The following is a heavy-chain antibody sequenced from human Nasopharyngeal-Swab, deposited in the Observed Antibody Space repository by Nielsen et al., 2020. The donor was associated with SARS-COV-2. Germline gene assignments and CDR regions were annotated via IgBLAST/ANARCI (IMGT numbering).Heavy chain of an antibody. CDR3: ARDFEGYSYGSDDY. J-gene: IGHJ4*02. Sequence: LSCTVSGGSISSSSYYWGWIRQPPGKGLEWIGSIYYSGSTYYNPSLKSRVTISVDTSKNQFSLKLSSVTAADTAVYYCARDFEGYSYGSDDYWGQGTLVTVSS. CDR2: IYYSGST. CDR1: GGSISSSSYY. D-gene: IGHD5-18*01. V-gene: IGHV4-39*07.